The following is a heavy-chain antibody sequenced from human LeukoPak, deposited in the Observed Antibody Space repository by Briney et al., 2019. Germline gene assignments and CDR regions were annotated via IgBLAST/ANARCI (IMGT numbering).Heavy chain of an antibody. CDR1: GYTFTSYG. D-gene: IGHD3-9*01. CDR3: ARSRYDILTGYPDAFDI. V-gene: IGHV1-18*01. Sequence: ASVKVSCKASGYTFTSYGISWVRQAPGQGLEWMGWISAYNGNTNYAQKLQGRVTMTTDTSTSTAYMELRSLRSDDTAVYYCARSRYDILTGYPDAFDIWGQGTMVTVSS. J-gene: IGHJ3*02. CDR2: ISAYNGNT.